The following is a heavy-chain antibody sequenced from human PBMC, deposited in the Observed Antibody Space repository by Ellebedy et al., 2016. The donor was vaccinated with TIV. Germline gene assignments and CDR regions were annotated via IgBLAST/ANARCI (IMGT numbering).Heavy chain of an antibody. CDR3: ARGIDYGDY. CDR2: ISSSSSYI. Sequence: GESLKISXAASGFTFSDYYMSWIRQAPGKGLEWVSSISSSSSYIYYADSVKGRFTISRDNAKNSLYLQMNSLRAEDTAVYYCARGIDYGDYWGQGTLVTVSS. CDR1: GFTFSDYY. V-gene: IGHV3-11*06. J-gene: IGHJ4*02.